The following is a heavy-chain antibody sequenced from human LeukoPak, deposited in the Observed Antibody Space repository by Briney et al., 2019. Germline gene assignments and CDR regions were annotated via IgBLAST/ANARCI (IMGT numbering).Heavy chain of an antibody. CDR3: ARWTTTYLDY. V-gene: IGHV1-18*01. Sequence: ASVKVSCKASGYTFTNYGVTWVRQAPGQGLEWMGWISAYNGNTNYAQKFQGRVMITTDESTSTAYMELSSLRSEDSAVYYCARWTTTYLDYWGQGTLVTVSS. D-gene: IGHD4-11*01. J-gene: IGHJ4*02. CDR1: GYTFTNYG. CDR2: ISAYNGNT.